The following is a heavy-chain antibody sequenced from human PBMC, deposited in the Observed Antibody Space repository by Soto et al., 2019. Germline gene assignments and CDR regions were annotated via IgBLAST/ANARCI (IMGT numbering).Heavy chain of an antibody. D-gene: IGHD3-3*01. CDR1: GFTFSSYS. Sequence: GGSLRLSCAASGFTFSSYSMNWVRQAPGKGLEWVSSISSSSSYIYYADSVRGRFTISRDNAKNSLYLQMNSLRAEDTAVYYCAREARRDDFWSGYWDYYYYYGMDVWGQGTTVTVSS. CDR3: AREARRDDFWSGYWDYYYYYGMDV. CDR2: ISSSSSYI. J-gene: IGHJ6*02. V-gene: IGHV3-21*01.